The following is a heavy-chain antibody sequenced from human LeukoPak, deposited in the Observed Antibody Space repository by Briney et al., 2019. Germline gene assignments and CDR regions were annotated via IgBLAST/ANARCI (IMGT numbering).Heavy chain of an antibody. Sequence: GGSLRLSCAASGFTFSSYSMNWVRQAPGKGLEWVSYISSSSSTIYYADFVKGRFTISRDNAKNSLYLQMNSLRAEDTAVYYCARDSGWYEGPLHYYYMDVWGKGTTVTVSS. CDR3: ARDSGWYEGPLHYYYMDV. CDR1: GFTFSSYS. CDR2: ISSSSSTI. V-gene: IGHV3-48*01. J-gene: IGHJ6*03. D-gene: IGHD6-19*01.